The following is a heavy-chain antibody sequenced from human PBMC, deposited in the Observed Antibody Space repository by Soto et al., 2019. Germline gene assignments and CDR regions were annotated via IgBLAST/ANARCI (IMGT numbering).Heavy chain of an antibody. CDR1: GFTFTSSA. Sequence: QMQLVQSGPEVKKPGTSVKVSCKASGFTFTSSAVQWVRQARGQRLEWIGWIVVGSGNTNYAQKFQERVTITRDMXRSTAYMELSSLRSEATAVYYCAASYYDSSGRETVDWGQGTLVTVSS. CDR3: AASYYDSSGRETVD. J-gene: IGHJ4*02. V-gene: IGHV1-58*01. CDR2: IVVGSGNT. D-gene: IGHD3-22*01.